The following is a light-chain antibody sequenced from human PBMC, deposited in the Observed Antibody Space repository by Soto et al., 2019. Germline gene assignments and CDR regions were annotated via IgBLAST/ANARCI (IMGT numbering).Light chain of an antibody. CDR2: RAS. Sequence: EIVLAQSPGTLSLSPGERATLSCRVSQSVTSDSLAWYQQRPGQAPRLLIYRASSRATGIPDRFSGSGSGTDFTLTISGLEPEDLAVYYCQQSGESLTFGGGTKVDIK. V-gene: IGKV3-20*01. CDR1: QSVTSDS. J-gene: IGKJ4*01. CDR3: QQSGESLT.